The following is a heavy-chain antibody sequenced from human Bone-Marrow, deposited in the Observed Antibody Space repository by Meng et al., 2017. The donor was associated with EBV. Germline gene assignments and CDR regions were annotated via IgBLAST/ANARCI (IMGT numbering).Heavy chain of an antibody. J-gene: IGHJ4*02. Sequence: KDSGPTLVKPTQTLTLTCTFSGVSLTSGVGVGWIRQPPGKALEWLALIHWDDEERYSPYLENRLSITKDTTRSEVVLRITNMDPADTATYYCARRLRYNNWLFDLWGPGTLVTVSS. CDR2: IHWDDEE. D-gene: IGHD3-9*01. V-gene: IGHV2-5*02. CDR3: ARRLRYNNWLFDL. CDR1: GVSLTSGVG.